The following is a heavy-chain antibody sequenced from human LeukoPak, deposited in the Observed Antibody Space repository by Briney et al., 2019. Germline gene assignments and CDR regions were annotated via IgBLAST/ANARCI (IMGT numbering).Heavy chain of an antibody. Sequence: GASVKVSCKASGYTFTSYYMHWVRQAPGQGLEWMGIINPSGGSTSYAQKFQGRVTMTRDTSTSTVYMGLSSLRSEDTAVYYCARSHYDFWSGSLNWFDPWGQRTLVTASS. D-gene: IGHD3-3*01. V-gene: IGHV1-46*01. CDR2: INPSGGST. J-gene: IGHJ5*02. CDR3: ARSHYDFWSGSLNWFDP. CDR1: GYTFTSYY.